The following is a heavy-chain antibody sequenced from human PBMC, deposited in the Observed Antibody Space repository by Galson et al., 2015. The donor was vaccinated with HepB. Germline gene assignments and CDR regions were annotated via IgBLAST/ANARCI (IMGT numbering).Heavy chain of an antibody. CDR1: GFMFGSYW. CDR2: LWYDGSNR. CDR3: ARGTSVYCTRATCYREGSFDY. D-gene: IGHD2-2*01. J-gene: IGHJ4*02. Sequence: SLRLSCAGSGFMFGSYWMSWVRQAPGKGLEWVAVLWYDGSNRYYVDSVKGRFTISRDNSKNTLYLQMTSLRAEDTAVYYCARGTSVYCTRATCYREGSFDYWGQGTLVTVSS. V-gene: IGHV3-33*08.